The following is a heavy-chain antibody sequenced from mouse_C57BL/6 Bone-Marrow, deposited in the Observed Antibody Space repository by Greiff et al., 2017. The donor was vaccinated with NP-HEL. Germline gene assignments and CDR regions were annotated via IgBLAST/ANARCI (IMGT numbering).Heavy chain of an antibody. D-gene: IGHD1-1*01. Sequence: DVKLVESGGGLVQPGGSLSLSCAASGFTFTDYYMSWVRQPPGKALEWLGFIRNKANGYTTEYSASVKGRFTISRDNSQSILYLQMNALRAEDSATYYCARDYYGSSYAMDYWGQGTSVTVSS. J-gene: IGHJ4*01. CDR1: GFTFTDYY. V-gene: IGHV7-3*01. CDR2: IRNKANGYTT. CDR3: ARDYYGSSYAMDY.